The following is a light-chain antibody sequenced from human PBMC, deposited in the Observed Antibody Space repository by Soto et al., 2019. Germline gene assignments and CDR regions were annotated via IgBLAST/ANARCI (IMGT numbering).Light chain of an antibody. CDR1: RSVSNY. J-gene: IGKJ5*01. CDR3: QQRSNWPIT. Sequence: EIVLTQSPATLSLSPGESATLSCRASRSVSNYLAWYQQKPGQAPSLLIYDASSRPTDIPAMFSGSGSGTDFTLTISSLEPEDFALYYCQQRSNWPITFGQGTRLEIK. V-gene: IGKV3-11*01. CDR2: DAS.